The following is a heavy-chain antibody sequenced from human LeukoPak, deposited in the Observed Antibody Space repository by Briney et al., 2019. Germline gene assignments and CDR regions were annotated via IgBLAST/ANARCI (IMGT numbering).Heavy chain of an antibody. V-gene: IGHV1-18*01. J-gene: IGHJ4*02. CDR3: ARGGTYSRGLLVY. CDR1: GYTLTSYG. D-gene: IGHD1-26*01. CDR2: IRAYNGKT. Sequence: AAVKVSCKASGYTLTSYGISWVRQAPGQGLEWMGWIRAYNGKTNHQQKLQGRITMTTYQYTSPAYLELSSLRSDDTAVYYCARGGTYSRGLLVYWGQGTLVTVSS.